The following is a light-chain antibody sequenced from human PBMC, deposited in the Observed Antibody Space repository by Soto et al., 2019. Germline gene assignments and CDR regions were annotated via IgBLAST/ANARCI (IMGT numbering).Light chain of an antibody. CDR2: DAS. V-gene: IGKV3-11*01. Sequence: EIVLTQSPATLSLSPGERATLSCRASQSVSGYLAWYQQKPGQAPRLLIYDASNRATGIPARFSGSGSGTDFTIPISGLEAEDLAVYYCQQRSNWLSCGGGTKVEIK. CDR1: QSVSGY. CDR3: QQRSNWLS. J-gene: IGKJ4*01.